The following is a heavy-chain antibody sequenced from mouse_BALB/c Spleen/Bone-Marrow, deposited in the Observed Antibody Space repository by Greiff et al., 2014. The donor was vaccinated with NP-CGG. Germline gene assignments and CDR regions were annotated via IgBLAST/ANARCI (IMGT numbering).Heavy chain of an antibody. CDR1: GFSLTSYG. CDR3: ARDENYYRNYGTMDY. CDR2: IWAGGST. V-gene: IGHV2-9*02. Sequence: VMLVESGPGLVAPSQSLSITCTVSGFSLTSYGVHWVRQPPGKGLEWLGVIWAGGSTNYNSALMSRLSISKDSSKSQVFLKMNSLQTDDTAMYYCARDENYYRNYGTMDYWGQGTSVTVSS. J-gene: IGHJ4*01. D-gene: IGHD2-1*01.